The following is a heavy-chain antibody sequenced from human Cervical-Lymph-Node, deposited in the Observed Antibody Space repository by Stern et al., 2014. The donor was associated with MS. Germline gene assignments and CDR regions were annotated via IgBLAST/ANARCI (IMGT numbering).Heavy chain of an antibody. CDR3: ARVGYGDFDAFDI. Sequence: VQLVESGAEVKKPGASVKVSCKASGYTFTSYDINWVRQAPGPGLEWMGWMNPNSGNAGYAQKFQGRVTMTRNTSISTAYMELSSLRSEDTAVYYCARVGYGDFDAFDIWGQGTMVTVSS. CDR1: GYTFTSYD. J-gene: IGHJ3*02. CDR2: MNPNSGNA. V-gene: IGHV1-8*01. D-gene: IGHD4-17*01.